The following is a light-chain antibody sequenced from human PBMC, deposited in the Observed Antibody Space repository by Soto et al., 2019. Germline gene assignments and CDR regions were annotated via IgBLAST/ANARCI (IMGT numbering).Light chain of an antibody. CDR3: QHYNSYGT. Sequence: DIQMTQSPSTLSASVGDRVTITCRASQSTSSWLAWYQQKPGKAPKVLIYDVSSLETGVPSRFSGSGSGTEFTLTISSLQPDDFATYYCQHYNSYGTFGQGTKVDIK. V-gene: IGKV1-5*01. CDR2: DVS. J-gene: IGKJ1*01. CDR1: QSTSSW.